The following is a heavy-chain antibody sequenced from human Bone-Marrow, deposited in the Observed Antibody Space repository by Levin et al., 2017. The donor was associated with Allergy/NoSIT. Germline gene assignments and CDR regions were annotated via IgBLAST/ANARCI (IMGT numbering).Heavy chain of an antibody. Sequence: PSETLSLTCTVSGGSVYSSAFYWGWIRQPPGKGLEWIGTIHYSGTTYYNPSLKSRVTISADRSKNQLSLNLNSVTAAATAMYFCARGPPWFTTSTWFDPWGQGILVTVSS. J-gene: IGHJ5*01. CDR2: IHYSGTT. CDR1: GGSVYSSAFY. D-gene: IGHD2-2*01. CDR3: ARGPPWFTTSTWFDP. V-gene: IGHV4-39*07.